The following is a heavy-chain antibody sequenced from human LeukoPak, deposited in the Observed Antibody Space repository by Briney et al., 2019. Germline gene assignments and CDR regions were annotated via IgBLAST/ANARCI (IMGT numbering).Heavy chain of an antibody. V-gene: IGHV1-69*05. D-gene: IGHD2-8*01. CDR3: ARGLIPLYYFDY. J-gene: IGHJ4*02. Sequence: SVKVSCKASGGTFSSYAISWVRQAPGQGLEWMGGIIPIFGTANYAQKFQGRVTITTDESTSTGYMELSSLRSEDTAVYYCARGLIPLYYFDYWGQGTLVTVSS. CDR1: GGTFSSYA. CDR2: IIPIFGTA.